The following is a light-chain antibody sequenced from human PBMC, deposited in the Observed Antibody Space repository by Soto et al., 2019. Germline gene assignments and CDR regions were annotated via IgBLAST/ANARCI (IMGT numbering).Light chain of an antibody. CDR2: YDD. Sequence: QSVLTQPPSVSEAPGQRVTISCSGSNVGNKAVNWYQQLPGKAPKLLLYYDDMLSSGVSDRFSGSKSGTSASLAISGLQNHDDGDYYCAIWDDSVDGWVFGGGTKLTVL. J-gene: IGLJ3*02. CDR1: NVGNKA. CDR3: AIWDDSVDGWV. V-gene: IGLV1-36*01.